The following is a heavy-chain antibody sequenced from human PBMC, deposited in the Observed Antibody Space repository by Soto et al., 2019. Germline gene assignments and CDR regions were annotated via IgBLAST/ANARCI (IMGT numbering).Heavy chain of an antibody. CDR2: INPNSGGT. J-gene: IGHJ4*02. CDR3: ARDSSGSGYGGVDY. CDR1: GYTFTGHY. Sequence: VASVKVSCKASGYTFTGHYMHWVRQAPGQGLEWMGWINPNSGGTNYAQKFQGWVTMTRDTSISTAYMELSRLRSDDTAVYYCARDSSGSGYGGVDYWGQGTLVTVSS. D-gene: IGHD5-12*01. V-gene: IGHV1-2*04.